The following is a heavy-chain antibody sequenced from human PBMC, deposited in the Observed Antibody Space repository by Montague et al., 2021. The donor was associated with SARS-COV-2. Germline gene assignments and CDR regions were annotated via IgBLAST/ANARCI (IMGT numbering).Heavy chain of an antibody. Sequence: ETLSLTCTVSGDSIRSYHWTWIRQPPGKGLEWIGRISDSGRTIYNPSLKSRVTISVDTSKNQFFLNLRSMVAADTAIYYCTRDRGIAAADNYYYGMDVWGPGTTVTVSS. D-gene: IGHD6-13*01. CDR2: ISDSGRT. J-gene: IGHJ6*02. V-gene: IGHV4-59*13. CDR1: GDSIRSYH. CDR3: TRDRGIAAADNYYYGMDV.